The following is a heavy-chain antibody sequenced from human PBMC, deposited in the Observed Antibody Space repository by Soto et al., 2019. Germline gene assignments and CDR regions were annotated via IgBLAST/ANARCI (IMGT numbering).Heavy chain of an antibody. D-gene: IGHD3-22*01. CDR2: IYSGGST. J-gene: IGHJ4*02. Sequence: EVQLVESGGGLIQPGGSLRLSCAASGFTVSSNYMSWVRQAPGKGLEWVSVIYSGGSTYYADSVKGRFTISRDNSKNTLYLQMNSLRAEDTAVYYCAREYYYDSSGYSADYWGQGTLVTVSS. V-gene: IGHV3-53*01. CDR3: AREYYYDSSGYSADY. CDR1: GFTVSSNY.